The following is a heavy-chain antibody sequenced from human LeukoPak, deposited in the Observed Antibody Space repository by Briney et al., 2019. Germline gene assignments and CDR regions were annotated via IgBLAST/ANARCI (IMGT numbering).Heavy chain of an antibody. D-gene: IGHD3-22*01. CDR3: ARAIRGRMIVVPVDTRFDP. Sequence: KASETLPLTCTVSGGSISSSSYYWGWIRQPPGKGLEWIGSIYYSGSTYYNPSLKSRVTISVDTSKNQFSLKLSSVTAADTAVYYCARAIRGRMIVVPVDTRFDPWGQGTLVTVSS. V-gene: IGHV4-39*07. CDR2: IYYSGST. CDR1: GGSISSSSYY. J-gene: IGHJ5*02.